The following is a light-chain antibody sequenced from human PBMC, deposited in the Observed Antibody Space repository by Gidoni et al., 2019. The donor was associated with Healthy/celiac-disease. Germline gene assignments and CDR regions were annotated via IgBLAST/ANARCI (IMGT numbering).Light chain of an antibody. CDR3: QQYGSSPRT. Sequence: ELVLTQSPGTLSLSPEERATLSCRASQSVSSSYLAWYQQKPGQAPRLLIYGASSRATGIPDRFSGSGSGTDFTLTISRLEPEDFAVYYCQQYGSSPRTFGQGTKLEIK. CDR2: GAS. J-gene: IGKJ2*01. CDR1: QSVSSSY. V-gene: IGKV3-20*01.